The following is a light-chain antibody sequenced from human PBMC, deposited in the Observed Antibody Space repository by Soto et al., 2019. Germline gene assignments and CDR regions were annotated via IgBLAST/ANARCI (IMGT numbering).Light chain of an antibody. V-gene: IGLV2-14*01. CDR1: SRVVGNYKY. CDR2: EVS. Sequence: QSVLTQPASVSGSPGQSITISCTGTSRVVGNYKYVSCYQQHPGKAPKLMIYEVSNRPSGVSNRFSGSKSGNTASLTISGLQAEDETDYYCFSYTSSGTYVFGTGTKVTVL. CDR3: FSYTSSGTYV. J-gene: IGLJ1*01.